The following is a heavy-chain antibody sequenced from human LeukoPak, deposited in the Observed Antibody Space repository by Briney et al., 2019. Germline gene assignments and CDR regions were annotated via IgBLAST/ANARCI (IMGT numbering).Heavy chain of an antibody. CDR2: IIPNSGGT. CDR1: GYTFTGYY. Sequence: ASVKVSCKASGYTFTGYYIHWVRQAPGQGLEWMGWIIPNSGGTNYAQKFQGRVTMTRDTSINTAYMELSSLISDDTAVYFCARGVLPPALDSWGQGTLVAVSS. J-gene: IGHJ4*02. CDR3: ARGVLPPALDS. V-gene: IGHV1-2*02. D-gene: IGHD2-2*01.